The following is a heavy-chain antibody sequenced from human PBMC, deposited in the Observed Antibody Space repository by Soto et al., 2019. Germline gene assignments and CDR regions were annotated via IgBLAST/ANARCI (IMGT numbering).Heavy chain of an antibody. CDR1: GYSFTSYW. CDR3: ARPHNGYDYVWGSYRSPEDAFDI. CDR2: IYPGGSDT. J-gene: IGHJ3*02. V-gene: IGHV5-51*01. Sequence: GESLKISCKGSGYSFTSYWIGWVRQMPGKGLEWMGIIYPGGSDTRYSPSFQGQVTISADKSISTAYLQWSSLKASDTAMYYCARPHNGYDYVWGSYRSPEDAFDIWGQGTMVTVSS. D-gene: IGHD3-16*02.